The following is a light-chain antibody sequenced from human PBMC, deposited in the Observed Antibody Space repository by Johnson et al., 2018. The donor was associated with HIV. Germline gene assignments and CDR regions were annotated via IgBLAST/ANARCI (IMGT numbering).Light chain of an antibody. CDR1: SSNIGNNL. V-gene: IGLV1-51*02. J-gene: IGLJ1*01. CDR2: ANS. CDR3: GTWDNSLNVYV. Sequence: QSVLTQPPSVSAPPGQKVTISCSGSSSNIGNNLASWYQQLPGTAPKLLIYANSKRPSGIPDRFSGSKSGSTATLDITGLQTGDEADYYCGTWDNSLNVYVFGTGTKVTVL.